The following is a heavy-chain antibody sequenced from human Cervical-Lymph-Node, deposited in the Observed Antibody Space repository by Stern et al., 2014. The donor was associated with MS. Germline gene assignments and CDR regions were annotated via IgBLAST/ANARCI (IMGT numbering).Heavy chain of an antibody. CDR3: VTREGASRDYELLYRYGMDV. CDR2: FDSEYGEA. CDR1: GDKLTGLY. J-gene: IGHJ6*02. D-gene: IGHD2-2*02. Sequence: QVQLVESGAEVKKPAASVRVSCKVSGDKLTGLYIHWVRQAPGKGLEWMAGFDSEYGEAIIAPQFQGRVTVTEDTTADTTYVDMSSLRSDDTALYYCVTREGASRDYELLYRYGMDVWGQGTTVSVSS. V-gene: IGHV1-24*01.